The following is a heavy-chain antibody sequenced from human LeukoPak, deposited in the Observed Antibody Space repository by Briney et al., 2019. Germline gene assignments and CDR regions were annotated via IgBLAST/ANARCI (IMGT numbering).Heavy chain of an antibody. D-gene: IGHD6-19*01. CDR1: GVSISSYY. J-gene: IGHJ5*02. Sequence: SETLSLTCTVSGVSISSYYWSWIRQPPGKGLEWIGYIYYSGSTNYNPSLKSRVTISVDTSKNQFSLKLSSVTAADTAVYYCARDHGGSSGWSLNWFDPWGQGTLVTVSS. CDR2: IYYSGST. V-gene: IGHV4-59*01. CDR3: ARDHGGSSGWSLNWFDP.